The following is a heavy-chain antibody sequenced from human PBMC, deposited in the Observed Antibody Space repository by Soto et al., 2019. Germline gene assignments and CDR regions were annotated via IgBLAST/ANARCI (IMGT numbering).Heavy chain of an antibody. J-gene: IGHJ5*01. CDR3: PTDPRPTTWPGYPYTCFDH. Sequence: GGSLRLSCSPCGCTFSSYSISWVREAPGNGLEWVSAISGSVGRTYYSGSVKGHFTISRDNSKNTLYLQMNGLRAEHKPIYYCPTDPRPTTWPGYPYTCFDHWGQGTLVTVSS. CDR1: GCTFSSYS. CDR2: ISGSVGRT. D-gene: IGHD5-12*01. V-gene: IGHV3-23*01.